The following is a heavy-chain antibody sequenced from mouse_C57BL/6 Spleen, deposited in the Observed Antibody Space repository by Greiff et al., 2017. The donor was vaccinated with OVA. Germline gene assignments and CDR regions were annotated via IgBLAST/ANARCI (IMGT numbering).Heavy chain of an antibody. CDR1: GYAFSSSW. CDR3: ARSSPDSSAWFAY. D-gene: IGHD3-2*01. CDR2: IYPGDGDT. V-gene: IGHV1-82*01. J-gene: IGHJ3*01. Sequence: VQLQQSGPELVKPGASVKISCKASGYAFSSSWMNWVKQRPGKGLEWIGRIYPGDGDTNYNGKFKGKATLTADKSSSTAYMQLSSLTSEDSAVYFCARSSPDSSAWFAYWGQGTLVTVSA.